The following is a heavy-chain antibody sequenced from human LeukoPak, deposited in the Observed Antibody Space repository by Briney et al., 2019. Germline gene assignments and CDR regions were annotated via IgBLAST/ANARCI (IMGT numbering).Heavy chain of an antibody. J-gene: IGHJ4*02. Sequence: GGSLRLSCAASGFTFSGYEMNWVRQAPGKGLEWVSYISRSGTIISYADSVRGRLTISRDNAKNSLYLQMNSLRAEDTAVYYCARERDDYYFDYRGQGTLVTVSS. CDR1: GFTFSGYE. D-gene: IGHD3-3*01. V-gene: IGHV3-48*03. CDR3: ARERDDYYFDY. CDR2: ISRSGTII.